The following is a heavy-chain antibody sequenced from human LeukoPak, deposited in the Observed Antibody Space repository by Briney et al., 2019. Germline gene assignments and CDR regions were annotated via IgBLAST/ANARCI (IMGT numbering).Heavy chain of an antibody. CDR1: GFTFSSYG. Sequence: GGSLRLSCAASGFTFSSYGMHWVRQAPGKGLEWVAAIWYDGSNKYYADSVKGRFTISRDNSKNTLCLQMNSLRAEDTAVYYCARDRADGGNYLDYWGQGTLVTVSS. V-gene: IGHV3-33*01. CDR2: IWYDGSNK. D-gene: IGHD4-23*01. J-gene: IGHJ4*02. CDR3: ARDRADGGNYLDY.